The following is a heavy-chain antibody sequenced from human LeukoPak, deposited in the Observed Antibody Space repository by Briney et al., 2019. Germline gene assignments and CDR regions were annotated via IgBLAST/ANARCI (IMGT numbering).Heavy chain of an antibody. CDR2: IYYSGST. J-gene: IGHJ5*02. V-gene: IGHV4-59*11. CDR3: ARGEMWGSLKYGHNWFDP. CDR1: GGSISSHY. Sequence: PSETLSLTCTVSGGSISSHYWSWIRQPPGKGLEWIGYIYYSGSTNYNPSLKSRVTISVDTSKNQFSLKLSSVTAADTAVYYCARGEMWGSLKYGHNWFDPWGQGTLVTVSS. D-gene: IGHD2-21*01.